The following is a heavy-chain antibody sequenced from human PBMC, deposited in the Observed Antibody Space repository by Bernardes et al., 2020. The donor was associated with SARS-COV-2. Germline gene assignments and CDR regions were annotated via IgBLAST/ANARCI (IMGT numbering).Heavy chain of an antibody. CDR3: ARETMVRGVDYNYGMDV. CDR1: GYTFTGYY. CDR2: INPNSGGT. Sequence: ASVKVSCKASGYTFTGYYMHWVRQAPGQGLEWMGWINPNSGGTNYAQKFQGWVTMTRDTSISPAYMELSRLRSDDTAVYYCARETMVRGVDYNYGMDVCGQGTTVTVSS. J-gene: IGHJ6*02. V-gene: IGHV1-2*04. D-gene: IGHD3-10*01.